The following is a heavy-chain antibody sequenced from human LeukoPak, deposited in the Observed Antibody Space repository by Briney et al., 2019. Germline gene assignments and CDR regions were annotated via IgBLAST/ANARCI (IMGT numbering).Heavy chain of an antibody. D-gene: IGHD3-16*02. Sequence: GGSLRLSCAASGFTFSNAWMSWVRQAPGKGLEWVGRIKSKTDGGTTDYAAPVKGRFTISRDDSKNTLYLQMNSLKTEDTAVYYCTTDRGHWGSYHFDYWGQGTLVTVSS. V-gene: IGHV3-15*01. CDR1: GFTFSNAW. CDR3: TTDRGHWGSYHFDY. J-gene: IGHJ4*02. CDR2: IKSKTDGGTT.